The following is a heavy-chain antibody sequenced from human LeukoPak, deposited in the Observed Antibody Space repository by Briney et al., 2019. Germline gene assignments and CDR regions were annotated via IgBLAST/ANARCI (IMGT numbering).Heavy chain of an antibody. V-gene: IGHV3-30-3*01. Sequence: QAGGSLRLSCAASGFTFSSYAMHWVRQAPGKGLEWVAVISYDGSNKYYADSVKGRFTISRDNSKNTLYLQMNSLRAEDTAVYYCAKVPYSSGWYGLYYFDYWGQGTLVTVSS. D-gene: IGHD6-19*01. J-gene: IGHJ4*02. CDR1: GFTFSSYA. CDR3: AKVPYSSGWYGLYYFDY. CDR2: ISYDGSNK.